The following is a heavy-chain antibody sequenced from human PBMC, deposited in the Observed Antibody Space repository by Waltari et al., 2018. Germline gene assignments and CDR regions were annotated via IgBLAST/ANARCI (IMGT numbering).Heavy chain of an antibody. CDR3: ARSSSDRTSSSENQYYGFLTTYHKKSFNYYYYAMDV. J-gene: IGHJ6*02. V-gene: IGHV1-69*01. CDR1: GGTFSNYG. CDR2: IIHIFGTT. Sequence: QVQLVQSGAEVKKPGSSVKVSCKASGGTFSNYGISWVRQAPGQGLEWMGGIIHIFGTTNFARKFQGRVAITADESTRTAYMGRSSLRAEDTAVYYCARSSSDRTSSSENQYYGFLTTYHKKSFNYYYYAMDVWGQGTTVTVSS. D-gene: IGHD3-9*01.